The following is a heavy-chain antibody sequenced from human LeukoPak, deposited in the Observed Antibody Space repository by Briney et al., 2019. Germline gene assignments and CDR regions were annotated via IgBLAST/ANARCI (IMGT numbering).Heavy chain of an antibody. Sequence: ASVKVSCKASGYTFTSYDINWVRQATGQGLEWMGWMNPNSGNTGYAQKFQGRVTMTRNTSISTAYMELSSLRSEDTAVYYCARGPSTIFGVESYYGMDVWGQGTTVTVSS. CDR1: GYTFTSYD. V-gene: IGHV1-8*01. CDR3: ARGPSTIFGVESYYGMDV. CDR2: MNPNSGNT. J-gene: IGHJ6*02. D-gene: IGHD3-3*01.